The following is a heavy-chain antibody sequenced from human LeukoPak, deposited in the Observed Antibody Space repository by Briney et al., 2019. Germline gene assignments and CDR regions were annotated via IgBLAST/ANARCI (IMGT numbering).Heavy chain of an antibody. CDR2: ISGSASST. V-gene: IGHV3-23*01. D-gene: IGHD3-22*01. CDR3: ARDFYDTSGYYYDY. J-gene: IGHJ4*02. Sequence: GGFLRLSCAASGFTFSNYAMSWVRQAPGKGLEWVSAISGSASSTYHADSVKGRFTISRDNAKNSLYLQMNSLRAEDTAVYYCARDFYDTSGYYYDYWGQGTLVTVSS. CDR1: GFTFSNYA.